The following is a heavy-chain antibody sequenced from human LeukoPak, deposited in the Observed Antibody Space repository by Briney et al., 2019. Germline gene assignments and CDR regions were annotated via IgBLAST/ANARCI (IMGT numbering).Heavy chain of an antibody. CDR2: FYNSGGT. D-gene: IGHD3-16*01. V-gene: IGHV4-4*07. CDR3: VRGSYGYLDS. Sequence: SETLSLTCTVSGGSITSHYWTWIRQPAGKGLEWIGRFYNSGGTYYNPSLKARVTMSVDTSKNQFSLKVNSVTAADTAVYYCVRGSYGYLDSSGPGTLVTVSS. J-gene: IGHJ4*02. CDR1: GGSITSHY.